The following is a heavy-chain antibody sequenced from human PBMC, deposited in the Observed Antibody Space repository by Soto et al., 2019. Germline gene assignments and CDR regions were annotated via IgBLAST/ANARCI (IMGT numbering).Heavy chain of an antibody. Sequence: GSLRLSCAASGFTFRSYAMHWVRQAPGKGLEWVAVISYAGTNEFYADSVKGRFTVSRDNSKNTLYLQMNSLRPEDTAVYFCAKDAYSGYDVFFDYWGQGTLVTVSS. CDR3: AKDAYSGYDVFFDY. J-gene: IGHJ4*02. CDR2: ISYAGTNE. D-gene: IGHD5-12*01. CDR1: GFTFRSYA. V-gene: IGHV3-30*04.